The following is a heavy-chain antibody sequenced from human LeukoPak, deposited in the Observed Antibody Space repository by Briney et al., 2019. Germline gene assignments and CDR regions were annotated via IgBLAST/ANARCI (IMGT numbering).Heavy chain of an antibody. D-gene: IGHD3-3*01. CDR2: IKYTGRT. Sequence: PSETLSLTCTVSGDSIGNYYWSWIRQPPGKGLEWIGYIKYTGRTNYNPSLESRVTISVDTSKNQFSLKLSSVTAADTAVYYCARGKTLEYYDFWSGYDYWGQGTLVTVSS. CDR1: GDSIGNYY. CDR3: ARGKTLEYYDFWSGYDY. V-gene: IGHV4-59*01. J-gene: IGHJ4*02.